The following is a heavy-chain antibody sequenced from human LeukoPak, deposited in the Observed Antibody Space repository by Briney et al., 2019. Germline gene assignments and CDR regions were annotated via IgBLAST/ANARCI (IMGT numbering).Heavy chain of an antibody. CDR1: GFSFSAYV. D-gene: IGHD3-10*01. CDR3: ARDRNDFGFIAL. J-gene: IGHJ4*02. Sequence: GGSLRLSCGASGFSFSAYVMDWVRESPRRGLWWISYIRPSGSVTYYADSLKGRFTTTRDNVKNSLYLQADRLTVENTAIYFCARDRNDFGFIALWSQGTPVTV. V-gene: IGHV3-48*01. CDR2: IRPSGSVT.